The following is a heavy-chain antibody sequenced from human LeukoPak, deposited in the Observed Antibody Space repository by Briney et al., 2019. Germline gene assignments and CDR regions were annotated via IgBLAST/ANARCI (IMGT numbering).Heavy chain of an antibody. CDR3: ARVSYGRTYDYWYFDL. J-gene: IGHJ2*01. Sequence: KPSETLSLTCTVSGGSISSYYWNWIRQPPGKGLEWIGYIYYSGSAKYNPSLKSRVTISVDTSKNQVSLKLSSVTAADTAVYFCARVSYGRTYDYWYFDLWGRGTLVTVSS. CDR2: IYYSGSA. CDR1: GGSISSYY. V-gene: IGHV4-59*01. D-gene: IGHD5-12*01.